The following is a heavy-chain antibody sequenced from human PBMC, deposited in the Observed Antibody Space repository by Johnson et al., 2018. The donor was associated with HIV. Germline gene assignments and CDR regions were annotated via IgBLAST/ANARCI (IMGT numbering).Heavy chain of an antibody. CDR2: ISYDGNNK. Sequence: QMQLVESGGGVVQPGRSLRLSCAASGFTFSAYGIHWVRQAPGKGLEWVTFISYDGNNKYYTDSVKGRFTISRDNSKNTVYLQMNGLRAEDTAVYYCARDKGSWFDDAFDIWGQGTMVTVSS. J-gene: IGHJ3*02. CDR3: ARDKGSWFDDAFDI. V-gene: IGHV3-30*03. D-gene: IGHD6-13*01. CDR1: GFTFSAYG.